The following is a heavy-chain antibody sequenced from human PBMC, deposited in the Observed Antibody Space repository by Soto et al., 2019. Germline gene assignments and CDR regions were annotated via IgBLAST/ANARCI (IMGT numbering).Heavy chain of an antibody. V-gene: IGHV4-61*05. CDR1: GASISSSNDY. CDR3: ARSTPFTYHYDSRGYYTVAYFDY. D-gene: IGHD3-22*01. Sequence: PSETLSLTCTVSGASISSSNDYWGWIRQPPGKGLEWIGHIYYTGSTNYNPSLKSRVTISVETSKNQFSLKLSYVTAADTAVYYCARSTPFTYHYDSRGYYTVAYFDYWGQGTLVPVSP. J-gene: IGHJ4*02. CDR2: IYYTGST.